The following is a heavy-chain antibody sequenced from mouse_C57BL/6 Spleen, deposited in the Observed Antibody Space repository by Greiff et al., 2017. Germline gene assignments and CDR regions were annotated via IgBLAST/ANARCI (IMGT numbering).Heavy chain of an antibody. CDR1: GYTFTSYW. D-gene: IGHD2-4*01. V-gene: IGHV1-52*01. Sequence: QVQLQQPGAELVRPGSSVKLSCKASGYTFTSYWMHWVKQRPIQGLEWIGNIDPSDSETHYNQKFKDKATLTVDKSSSPAYLQLSSLTSEDSAVYYGASGEDYDWYFDVWGTGTTVTVSS. CDR2: IDPSDSET. J-gene: IGHJ1*03. CDR3: ASGEDYDWYFDV.